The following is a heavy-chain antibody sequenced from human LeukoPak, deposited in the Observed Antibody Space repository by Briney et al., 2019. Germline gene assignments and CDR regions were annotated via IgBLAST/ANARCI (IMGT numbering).Heavy chain of an antibody. V-gene: IGHV3-11*04. J-gene: IGHJ4*02. D-gene: IGHD3-3*01. CDR2: ISTTGNTV. CDR3: AKTTRGGVTYYDFWSGYLDY. CDR1: GFTFSNYA. Sequence: PGGSLRLSCAASGFTFSNYAMNWIRQAPGKGLVWVSYISTTGNTVYYADSVKGRFTISRDNAKNSLYLQMNNLRAEDTAVYYCAKTTRGGVTYYDFWSGYLDYWGQGTLVTVPS.